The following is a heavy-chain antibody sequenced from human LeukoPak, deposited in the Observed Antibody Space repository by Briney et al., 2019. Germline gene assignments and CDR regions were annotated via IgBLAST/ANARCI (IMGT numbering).Heavy chain of an antibody. CDR3: ARRSAAMIDY. Sequence: PSETLSLTCTVSGGSISSSSYYWSWIRQPPGKGLEWIGYIYYSGSTNYSPSLKSRVTISVDTSKNQFSLKLSSVTAADTAVYYCARRSAAMIDYWGQGTLVTVSS. CDR2: IYYSGST. J-gene: IGHJ4*02. CDR1: GGSISSSSYY. V-gene: IGHV4-61*01. D-gene: IGHD2-2*01.